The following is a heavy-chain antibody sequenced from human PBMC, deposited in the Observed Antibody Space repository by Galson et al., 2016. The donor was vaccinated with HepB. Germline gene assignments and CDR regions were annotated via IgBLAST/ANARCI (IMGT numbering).Heavy chain of an antibody. Sequence: SLRLSCAASGFTFSSYAMNWVRQAPGKGLEWVSVISDSGDYIFYADSVKGRFTISRDNSKDTLYLQMNCMRAEDTATYFCAKAPPCRVPGCHMGRLDDWGQGALVTVSS. CDR1: GFTFSSYA. CDR2: ISDSGDYI. CDR3: AKAPPCRVPGCHMGRLDD. V-gene: IGHV3-23*01. J-gene: IGHJ4*02. D-gene: IGHD6-19*01.